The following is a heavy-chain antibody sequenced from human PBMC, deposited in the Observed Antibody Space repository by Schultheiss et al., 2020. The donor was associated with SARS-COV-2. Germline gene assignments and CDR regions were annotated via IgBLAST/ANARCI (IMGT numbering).Heavy chain of an antibody. CDR2: INPNSGGT. V-gene: IGHV1-2*04. J-gene: IGHJ5*02. Sequence: ASVKVSCKASGYTFTGYYMHWVRQAPGQGLEWMGWINPNSGGTNYAQKFQGWVTMTRDTSISTAYMELSRLRSDDTAVYYCARCRSIAARPACGWFDPWGQGTLVTVSS. D-gene: IGHD6-6*01. CDR1: GYTFTGYY. CDR3: ARCRSIAARPACGWFDP.